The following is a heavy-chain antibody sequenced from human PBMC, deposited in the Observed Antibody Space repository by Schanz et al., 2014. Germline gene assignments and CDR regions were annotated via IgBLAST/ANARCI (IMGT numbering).Heavy chain of an antibody. Sequence: VQLVDSGGGLVQPGGSLRLSCAASGFTFSSYWMHWVRQVPGKGLVWVSRIKSDGSSTSYADSVKGRFTISRDNAKNSLYLQMNSLRAEDTAVYYCARIGGSVFDYWAQGTLXTVSS. CDR1: GFTFSSYW. CDR3: ARIGGSVFDY. V-gene: IGHV3-74*02. J-gene: IGHJ4*02. D-gene: IGHD3-10*01. CDR2: IKSDGSST.